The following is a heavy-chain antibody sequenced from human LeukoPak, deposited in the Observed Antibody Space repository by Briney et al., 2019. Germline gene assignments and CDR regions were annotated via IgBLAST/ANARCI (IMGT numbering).Heavy chain of an antibody. J-gene: IGHJ4*02. CDR2: IYNTGSN. CDR3: ARQIPWAGKAGFDY. V-gene: IGHV4-4*07. D-gene: IGHD6-19*01. Sequence: SETLSLTCTVSGGSISSYYWTWLRQPAGKGLEWIGRIYNTGSNNYKPSLNSRVTMSVDTSNNQFSLKLSSVPAAGTAVYYCARQIPWAGKAGFDYRGQGTLVTGSS. CDR1: GGSISSYY.